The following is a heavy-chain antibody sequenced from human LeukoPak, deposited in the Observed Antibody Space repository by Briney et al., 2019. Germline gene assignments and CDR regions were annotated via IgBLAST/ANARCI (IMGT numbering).Heavy chain of an antibody. CDR1: GGSISSGGSS. J-gene: IGHJ4*02. CDR3: ARVGDSSGYNSYYFDY. D-gene: IGHD3-22*01. CDR2: IYHRGST. Sequence: SETLSLTCAVSGGSISSGGSSRSWIRQPPGKGLEWIGYIYHRGSTYYKPPLKSRVTISVDRSKNQFSLKLRSVTAADTAVYYCARVGDSSGYNSYYFDYWGQGTLVTVSS. V-gene: IGHV4-30-2*01.